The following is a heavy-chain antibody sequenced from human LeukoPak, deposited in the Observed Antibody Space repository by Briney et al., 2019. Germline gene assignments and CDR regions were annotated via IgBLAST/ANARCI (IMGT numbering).Heavy chain of an antibody. V-gene: IGHV4-61*01. CDR1: GYSISSGYY. CDR3: ARGGARGSSAFDV. J-gene: IGHJ3*01. D-gene: IGHD3-10*01. Sequence: PSETLSLTCGVSGYSISSGYYWSWIRQPPGKGLEWIGYIYYSGSTNYNPSLKSRVTISVDTSKNQFSLKLNSVTAADTAVYYCARGGARGSSAFDVWGQGTMVIVSA. CDR2: IYYSGST.